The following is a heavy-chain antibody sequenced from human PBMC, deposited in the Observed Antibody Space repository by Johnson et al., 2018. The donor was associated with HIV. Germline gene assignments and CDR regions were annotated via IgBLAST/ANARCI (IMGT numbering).Heavy chain of an antibody. CDR2: LKSKTDGGTT. CDR1: GFTFTNAW. CDR3: TTVRGAFDI. V-gene: IGHV3-15*01. J-gene: IGHJ3*02. Sequence: EVQLVESGGGFVKPGGSLRLSCAASGFTFTNAWMNWVRQAPGKGLEWVGRLKSKTDGGTTDYAAPVKGRFTISRDDSKNTLYLQINSLKTDDTAVYYCTTVRGAFDIWGQGTMVTVSS. D-gene: IGHD3-16*01.